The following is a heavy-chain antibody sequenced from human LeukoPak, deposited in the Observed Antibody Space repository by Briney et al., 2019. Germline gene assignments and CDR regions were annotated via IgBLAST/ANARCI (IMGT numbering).Heavy chain of an antibody. CDR3: ARSRWLQPGLVWY. D-gene: IGHD5-24*01. V-gene: IGHV4-39*07. CDR1: GGSISSSSYY. J-gene: IGHJ4*02. Sequence: TETLSLTCTVSGGSISSSSYYWGWIRQPPGKGLEWIGSIYYSGSTYYNPSLKSRVTISVDTSKNQFSLKLSSVTAADTAVYYCARSRWLQPGLVWYWGQGTLVTVSS. CDR2: IYYSGST.